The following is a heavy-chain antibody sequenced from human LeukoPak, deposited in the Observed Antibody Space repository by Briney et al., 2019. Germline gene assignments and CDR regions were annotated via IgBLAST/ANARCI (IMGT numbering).Heavy chain of an antibody. CDR3: ARDRANTFYYYYMDV. J-gene: IGHJ6*03. CDR2: ISSSSSYI. Sequence: GGSLRLSCAASGFTFSSYSMNWVRQAPGKGLEWVSSISSSSSYIYYADSVKGRFTISRDNAKNSLYLQMNSLRAEDTAVYYCARDRANTFYYYYMDVWGKGTTVTISS. D-gene: IGHD3-16*01. V-gene: IGHV3-21*01. CDR1: GFTFSSYS.